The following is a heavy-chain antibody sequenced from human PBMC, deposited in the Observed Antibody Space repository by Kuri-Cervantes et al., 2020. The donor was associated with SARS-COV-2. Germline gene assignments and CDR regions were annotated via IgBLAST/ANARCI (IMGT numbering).Heavy chain of an antibody. CDR2: IKSKADGGTT. D-gene: IGHD3-10*01. J-gene: IGHJ4*02. Sequence: LSLTCAASGFTFSDAWMSWVRQAPGKGLEWVGRIKSKADGGTTDYGAPVTGRFTISRDDSTNTLYLQMNSLKTEDTAVYYCTTELLWFGELFWGQGTLVTVSS. CDR1: GFTFSDAW. V-gene: IGHV3-15*01. CDR3: TTELLWFGELF.